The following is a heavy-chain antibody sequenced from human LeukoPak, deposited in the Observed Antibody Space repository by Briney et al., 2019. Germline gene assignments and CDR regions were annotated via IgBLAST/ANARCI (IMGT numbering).Heavy chain of an antibody. V-gene: IGHV3-30*18. Sequence: HSGGSLRLSCSASGFSFSCYGFHWVRQAPGKGLEWVALISYDGTNKYYADSVKGRFTISRDNSKNTLFLQMNSLRAEDTAVYYCAKSPGIGTYGDRSTAVDYWGQGTLVTVSS. J-gene: IGHJ4*02. CDR1: GFSFSCYG. D-gene: IGHD4-17*01. CDR2: ISYDGTNK. CDR3: AKSPGIGTYGDRSTAVDY.